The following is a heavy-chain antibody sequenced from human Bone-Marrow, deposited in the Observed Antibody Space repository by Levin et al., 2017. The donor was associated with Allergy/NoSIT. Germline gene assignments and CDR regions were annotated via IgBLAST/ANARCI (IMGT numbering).Heavy chain of an antibody. Sequence: KPSETLSLTCTVSGASISSNDYYWSWIRQPPGKGLEWIGYIYSSGNTHYNPSLKSRVTMSLDASKNQISLKLNSVTAADTAVYYCARDRDYYDSSGYDIVYYGMDVWGQGTTVTVSS. CDR2: IYSSGNT. J-gene: IGHJ6*02. CDR1: GASISSNDYY. D-gene: IGHD3-22*01. V-gene: IGHV4-30-4*01. CDR3: ARDRDYYDSSGYDIVYYGMDV.